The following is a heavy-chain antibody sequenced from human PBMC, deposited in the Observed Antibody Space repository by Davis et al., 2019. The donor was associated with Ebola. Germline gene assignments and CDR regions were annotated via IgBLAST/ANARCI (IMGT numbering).Heavy chain of an antibody. D-gene: IGHD1-14*01. CDR2: ISNGGRT. CDR3: ARGVGRGHYHYYYGVDL. J-gene: IGHJ6*04. CDR1: GGSVGSDY. Sequence: SETLSLTCSVSGGSVGSDYWSWIRQSPGKGLEWIAFISNGGRTIYNPSLRGRVTISIDTSKNQFSLEVRSVTAADTAVYYCARGVGRGHYHYYYGVDLWGKGTTVTVSS. V-gene: IGHV4-59*02.